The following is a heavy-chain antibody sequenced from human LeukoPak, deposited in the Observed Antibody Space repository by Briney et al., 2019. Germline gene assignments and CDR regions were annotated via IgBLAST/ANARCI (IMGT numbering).Heavy chain of an antibody. CDR1: GYTFTGYY. D-gene: IGHD3-3*01. J-gene: IGHJ4*02. Sequence: GASVKVSCKASGYTFTGYYMHWVRQAPGQGLEWMGWINPNSGGTNYAQKFQGRVTMTRDTSISTAYMELSRLRSDDTAVYYCAREGSYYDFWSGYDYWGQGTLVTVSS. CDR2: INPNSGGT. CDR3: AREGSYYDFWSGYDY. V-gene: IGHV1-2*02.